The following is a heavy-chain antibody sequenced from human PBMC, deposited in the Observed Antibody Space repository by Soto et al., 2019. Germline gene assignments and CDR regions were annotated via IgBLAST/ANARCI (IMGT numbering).Heavy chain of an antibody. D-gene: IGHD6-13*01. CDR3: ARDPPSGIAAAGTQYSNWFDH. J-gene: IGHJ5*02. Sequence: ASVKVSCKASGYTFTSYGISWVRQAPGQGLEWMGWISAYNGNTNYAQKLQGRVTMTTDTSTSTAYMELRSLRSDDTAVYYCARDPPSGIAAAGTQYSNWFDHWGQGTLVTVSS. V-gene: IGHV1-18*01. CDR2: ISAYNGNT. CDR1: GYTFTSYG.